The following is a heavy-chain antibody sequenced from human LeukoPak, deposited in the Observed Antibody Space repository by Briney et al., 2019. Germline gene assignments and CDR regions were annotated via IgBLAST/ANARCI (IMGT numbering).Heavy chain of an antibody. CDR2: ISFNGNNR. J-gene: IGHJ3*01. V-gene: IGHV3-30-3*01. Sequence: GGSLRLSCAASGFTFSSYAMHWVRQAPGKGLEWVAVISFNGNNRYYADSVRGRFTISRDNSKNTLYLQMNSLRAEDTAVYYCARYDYVDYVGAFDVWGQGTMVTVSS. D-gene: IGHD4-17*01. CDR3: ARYDYVDYVGAFDV. CDR1: GFTFSSYA.